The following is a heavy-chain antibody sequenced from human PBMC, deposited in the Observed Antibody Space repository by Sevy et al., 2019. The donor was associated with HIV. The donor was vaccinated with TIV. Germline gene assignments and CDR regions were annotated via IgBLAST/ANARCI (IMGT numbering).Heavy chain of an antibody. J-gene: IGHJ4*02. CDR1: GGTFSSYA. CDR2: IIPIFGTA. D-gene: IGHD1-7*01. CDR3: ASGGGSNWNYGFAFDY. V-gene: IGHV1-69*13. Sequence: ASVKVSCKASGGTFSSYAISWVRQAPGQGLEWMGGIIPIFGTANYSEKFQGRVTITADESTSTAYMELSSLRSEDTAVYYCASGGGSNWNYGFAFDYWGQGTLVTVS.